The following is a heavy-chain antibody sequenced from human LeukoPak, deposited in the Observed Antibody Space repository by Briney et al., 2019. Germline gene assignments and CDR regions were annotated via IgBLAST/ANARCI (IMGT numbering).Heavy chain of an antibody. V-gene: IGHV1-69*04. CDR1: GGTFSSYA. D-gene: IGHD3-10*01. CDR3: ARDHSGPDGGIVRGAAPVVDYFDY. CDR2: IIPILGIA. J-gene: IGHJ4*02. Sequence: ASVKVSCKASGGTFSSYAISWVRQAPGQGLEWMGRIIPILGIANYAQKFQGRVTITADKSTSTAYMELSSLRSEDTAVYYCARDHSGPDGGIVRGAAPVVDYFDYWGQGTLVTVSS.